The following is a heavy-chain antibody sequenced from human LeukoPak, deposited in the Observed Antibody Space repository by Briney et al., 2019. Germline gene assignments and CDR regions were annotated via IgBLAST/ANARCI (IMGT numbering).Heavy chain of an antibody. CDR3: VRDRDWAFDY. CDR2: ISTTSSSI. D-gene: IGHD3/OR15-3a*01. J-gene: IGHJ4*02. CDR1: GFTFSSYS. Sequence: GGSLRLSCAASGFTFSSYSMNWVRQAPGKGLEWVSYISTTSSSINYAYSVKGRFTISRDNAKNSLYLEMNSLRAEDTAVYYCVRDRDWAFDYWGQGTLVTVSS. V-gene: IGHV3-48*04.